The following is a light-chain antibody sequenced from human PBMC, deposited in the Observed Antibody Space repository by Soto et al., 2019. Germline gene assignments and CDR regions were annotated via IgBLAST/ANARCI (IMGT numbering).Light chain of an antibody. V-gene: IGKV1-33*01. CDR2: DAS. CDR3: QHYDNLLLT. CDR1: QDINTY. Sequence: DIQMTQSPSSLSASVGDRVTITCQASQDINTYVNWYQQKPGKAPNLLIYDASKLETGVPSRFSGGGSGTDFTFTVTSLQPEDFATYFCQHYDNLLLTFGGGTKV. J-gene: IGKJ4*01.